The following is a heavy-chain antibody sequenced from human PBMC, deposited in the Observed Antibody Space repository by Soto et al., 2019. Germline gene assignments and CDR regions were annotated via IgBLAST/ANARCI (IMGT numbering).Heavy chain of an antibody. J-gene: IGHJ4*02. Sequence: ASVKVSCKASGYTFTGYYMHWVRQAPGQGLEWMGWINPNSGGTNYAQKFQGRVTMTRDTSISTAYMELSRLRSDDTAVYYCARGSYYDSSGLVDYWGQGTLVTVSS. CDR3: ARGSYYDSSGLVDY. CDR2: INPNSGGT. V-gene: IGHV1-2*02. CDR1: GYTFTGYY. D-gene: IGHD3-22*01.